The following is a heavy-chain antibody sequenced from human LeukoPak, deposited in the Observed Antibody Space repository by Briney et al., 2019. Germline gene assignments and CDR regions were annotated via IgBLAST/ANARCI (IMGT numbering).Heavy chain of an antibody. Sequence: SETLSLTCTVSGGSISSYYWSWIRQPPGKGLEWIGYIYDSGSTNYNPSLKSRVTISVDTSKNQFSLKLSSVTAADTAVYYCAREKRFLEWLTLDYWGQGTLVTVSS. D-gene: IGHD3-3*01. CDR2: IYDSGST. CDR1: GGSISSYY. V-gene: IGHV4-59*01. J-gene: IGHJ4*02. CDR3: AREKRFLEWLTLDY.